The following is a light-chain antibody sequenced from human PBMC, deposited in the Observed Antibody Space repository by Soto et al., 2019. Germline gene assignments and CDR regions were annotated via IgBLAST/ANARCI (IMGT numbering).Light chain of an antibody. CDR2: KAT. J-gene: IGKJ2*01. CDR3: QQYNLYLSYT. Sequence: DIQMTQSPSSLSASVGDRVTITCRASQSISSWLAWYQQKPGQAPKLLIYKATNLQTGVASRFSGSGSGTEFSLTISSLQPEDFATYYCQQYNLYLSYTFGQGTKLQIK. V-gene: IGKV1-5*03. CDR1: QSISSW.